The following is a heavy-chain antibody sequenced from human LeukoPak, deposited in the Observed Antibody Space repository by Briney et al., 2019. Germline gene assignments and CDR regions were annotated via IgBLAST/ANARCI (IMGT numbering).Heavy chain of an antibody. CDR2: ISSNGGST. J-gene: IGHJ4*02. V-gene: IGHV3-64*01. CDR3: ARVSLEAVAGRFYYSDY. Sequence: GGSLRLSCAASGFTFSSYAMHWVRQAPGKGLEYVSAISSNGGSTYYANSVKGRFTISRDNSKNTLYLQMGSLRAEDMAVYYCARVSLEAVAGRFYYSDYWGQGTLVTVSS. D-gene: IGHD6-19*01. CDR1: GFTFSSYA.